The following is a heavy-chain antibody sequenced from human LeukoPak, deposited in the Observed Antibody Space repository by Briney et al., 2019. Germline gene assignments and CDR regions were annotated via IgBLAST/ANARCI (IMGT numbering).Heavy chain of an antibody. V-gene: IGHV3-30-3*01. Sequence: GRSLRLSCTTSGFTFSSYVMHWVRQAPGKGLEWVAVMSFDGSDKYYADSVKGRFTISRDNSKNTLHLQMNSLRVEDTAVYYCARAAIAQTTILGYWGQGTLVTISS. CDR3: ARAAIAQTTILGY. J-gene: IGHJ4*02. D-gene: IGHD3-9*01. CDR1: GFTFSSYV. CDR2: MSFDGSDK.